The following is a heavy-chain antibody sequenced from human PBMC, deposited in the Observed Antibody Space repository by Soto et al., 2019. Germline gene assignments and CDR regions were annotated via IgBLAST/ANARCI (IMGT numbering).Heavy chain of an antibody. CDR3: ARSLSGMAYAYFDY. Sequence: ASVKVSCSASRYTFTSYYMHWVRQTPGQGLEWMGMINPSGGSTSYAQRFQGRVTMTRDTSTSTVYMELSSLRSQDTAVYYCARSLSGMAYAYFDYWGQGTLVTVFS. CDR1: RYTFTSYY. D-gene: IGHD2-8*01. J-gene: IGHJ4*02. V-gene: IGHV1-46*01. CDR2: INPSGGST.